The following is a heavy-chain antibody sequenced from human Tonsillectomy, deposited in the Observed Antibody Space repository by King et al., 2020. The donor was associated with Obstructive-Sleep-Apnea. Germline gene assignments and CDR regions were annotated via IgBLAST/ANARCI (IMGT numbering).Heavy chain of an antibody. CDR2: IGAAANT. Sequence: VKLVESGGGLVQPGGSLRLSCAASGFTLSSYDMHWVRQATGKGLEWVSAIGAAANTYYPGSVKGRFTISRENANNSLYLQMNSLRAGDTAVYYCARGVIVGASNWYFDLWGRGTLVTVSS. J-gene: IGHJ2*01. CDR3: ARGVIVGASNWYFDL. V-gene: IGHV3-13*01. CDR1: GFTLSSYD. D-gene: IGHD1-26*01.